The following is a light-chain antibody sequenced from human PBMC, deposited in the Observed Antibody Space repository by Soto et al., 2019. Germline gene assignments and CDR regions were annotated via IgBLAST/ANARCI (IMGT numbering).Light chain of an antibody. CDR3: QERSQWPPT. V-gene: IGKV3-11*01. Sequence: EIVLTQSPATLSLSPGDRATLSCRASQTVRSYLAWYQHVPGQAPRLLLYDASNRATGIPARFSGSGSGTDFTLPISSLEPEDFAIYYCQERSQWPPTFGQGTRLEIK. CDR2: DAS. J-gene: IGKJ5*01. CDR1: QTVRSY.